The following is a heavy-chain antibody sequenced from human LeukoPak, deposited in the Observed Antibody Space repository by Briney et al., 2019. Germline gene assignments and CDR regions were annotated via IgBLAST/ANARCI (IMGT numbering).Heavy chain of an antibody. Sequence: QPGGSLRLSCAASGFTFSSYWMHWVRQGPGKGLVWVSRINTDGSSTSYADSVKGRFTISRDNAKNTLYLQMNSLRAEDTAVYYCARGGLEYCSGGRCHGNFDYWGQGTLATVSS. CDR3: ARGGLEYCSGGRCHGNFDY. V-gene: IGHV3-74*01. CDR1: GFTFSSYW. D-gene: IGHD2-15*01. CDR2: INTDGSST. J-gene: IGHJ4*02.